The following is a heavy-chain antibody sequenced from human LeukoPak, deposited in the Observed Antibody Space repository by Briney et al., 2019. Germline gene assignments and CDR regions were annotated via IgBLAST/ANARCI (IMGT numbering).Heavy chain of an antibody. D-gene: IGHD3-9*01. Sequence: ASMKVFCKVSGYTLTELSMHWARQAPGKGLEWMGGVDPDDCETIYAQKFQGRVTMTEDTSTDTAYMELSSLRSEDTAVYYFKQKTEYDILTGYYGGWFDPWGQGTLVTVSS. CDR3: KQKTEYDILTGYYGGWFDP. V-gene: IGHV1-24*01. CDR2: VDPDDCET. CDR1: GYTLTELS. J-gene: IGHJ5*02.